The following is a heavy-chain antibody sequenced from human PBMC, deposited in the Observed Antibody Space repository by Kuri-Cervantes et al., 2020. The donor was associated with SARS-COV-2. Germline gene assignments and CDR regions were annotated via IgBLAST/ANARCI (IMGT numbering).Heavy chain of an antibody. J-gene: IGHJ4*02. V-gene: IGHV4-59*01. CDR1: GGSIGSYY. CDR2: IYYSGST. Sequence: SETLSLTCTVSGGSIGSYYWSWIRQPPGKGLEWIGYIYYSGSTNYNPSLKSRVTISVDTSKNQFSLKLSSVTAADTAVYYCARDGGSSWDFDYWGQGTLVTVSS. D-gene: IGHD6-13*01. CDR3: ARDGGSSWDFDY.